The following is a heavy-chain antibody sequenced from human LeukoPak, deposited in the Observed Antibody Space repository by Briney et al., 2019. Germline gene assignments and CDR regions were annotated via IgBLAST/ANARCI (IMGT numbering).Heavy chain of an antibody. D-gene: IGHD6-13*01. CDR2: ISNSGDST. CDR1: GFTFSNFA. Sequence: PGGSLRLSCAASGFTFSNFAVTWIRQAREKGLEWVSTISNSGDSTYYADSVKGRFTISRDNSKNTLYLQMNSLRAEDTALYYCAKDFGSSWSWFDPWGQGTLVTVSS. V-gene: IGHV3-23*01. J-gene: IGHJ5*02. CDR3: AKDFGSSWSWFDP.